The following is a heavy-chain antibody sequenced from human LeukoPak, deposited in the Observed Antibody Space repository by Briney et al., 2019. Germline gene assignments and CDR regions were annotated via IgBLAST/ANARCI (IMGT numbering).Heavy chain of an antibody. J-gene: IGHJ4*02. Sequence: GGSLRLSCAAAGFSFGSYAMSWVRQAPGRGLEWVSGISDNGGGTYYGDSVKGRFTISRDNSKNMLYLQVNGLRAEDTALYYCAKERSTVGAPLFDNWGQGILVTVSS. D-gene: IGHD4/OR15-4a*01. CDR3: AKERSTVGAPLFDN. CDR2: ISDNGGGT. CDR1: GFSFGSYA. V-gene: IGHV3-23*01.